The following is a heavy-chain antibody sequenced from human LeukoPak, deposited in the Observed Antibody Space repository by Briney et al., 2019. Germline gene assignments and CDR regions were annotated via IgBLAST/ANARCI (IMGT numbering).Heavy chain of an antibody. CDR1: GFTFSNAW. J-gene: IGHJ1*01. V-gene: IGHV3-15*01. CDR3: TTNVPYSSSWYERGAEYFQH. Sequence: GSLRLSCAASGFTFSNAWMNWVRQAPGKGLEWVGRIKSKTEGGTTDYAAPVKGRFTISRDDSKDTLYLQMNSLKTEDTAVYYCTTNVPYSSSWYERGAEYFQHWGQGTLVTVSS. D-gene: IGHD6-13*01. CDR2: IKSKTEGGTT.